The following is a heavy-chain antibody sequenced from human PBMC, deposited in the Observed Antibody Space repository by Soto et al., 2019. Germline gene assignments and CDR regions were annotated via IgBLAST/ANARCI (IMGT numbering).Heavy chain of an antibody. V-gene: IGHV1-8*01. CDR2: MNPNSGNT. CDR3: ARGGVGLYYDISGPLDY. CDR1: GYTFTSYD. D-gene: IGHD3-22*01. J-gene: IGHJ4*02. Sequence: QVQLVQSGAEVKKPGASVKVSCKASGYTFTSYDINWVRQATGQGLEWMGCMNPNSGNTGYAQKCRGRGTMTGNNSISTAYMELSSLRSEDTAVYYCARGGVGLYYDISGPLDYWGQGTLVTVSS.